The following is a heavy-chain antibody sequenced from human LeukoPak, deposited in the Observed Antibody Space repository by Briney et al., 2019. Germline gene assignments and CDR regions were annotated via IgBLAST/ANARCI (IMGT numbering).Heavy chain of an antibody. CDR1: GGSISNTNW. Sequence: SETLSLTCGVSGGSISNTNWWTWVRQPPGKGLEWIGEVNPQGSTNYNPSLKGRVAISVDKSENHLSLKLTSVTAADTAVYYCAREGGPYRPLDYSGQGTLVTVAS. V-gene: IGHV4-4*02. CDR3: AREGGPYRPLDY. CDR2: VNPQGST. J-gene: IGHJ4*02.